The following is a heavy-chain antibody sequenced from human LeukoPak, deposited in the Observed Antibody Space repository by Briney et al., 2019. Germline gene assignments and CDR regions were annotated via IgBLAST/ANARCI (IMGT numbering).Heavy chain of an antibody. V-gene: IGHV4-34*01. J-gene: IGHJ4*02. D-gene: IGHD5-24*01. CDR3: ARSGDAYNYGDY. Sequence: PSETLSLTCAVYGGSFSGYYWSWLRQAPGKGREWIGQINHTASNNFNPSLKSPVTISLPMSQTQFSLTLTSVTAADTAVYYCARSGDAYNYGDYWGQGTLVTLSS. CDR1: GGSFSGYY. CDR2: INHTASN.